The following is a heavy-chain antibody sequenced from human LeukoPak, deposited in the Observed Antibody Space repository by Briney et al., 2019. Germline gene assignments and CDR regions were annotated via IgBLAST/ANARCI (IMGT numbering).Heavy chain of an antibody. CDR2: IYYSGST. Sequence: SETLSLTCTVSGGSISSYYWSWIRQPPGKGLEWIGYIYYSGSTNYNPSLKSRVTISVDTSKNQFSLKLSSVTAADTAVYYCARMGYVDTWPFDYWGQGTLVTVSS. CDR1: GGSISSYY. D-gene: IGHD5-18*01. J-gene: IGHJ4*02. CDR3: ARMGYVDTWPFDY. V-gene: IGHV4-59*08.